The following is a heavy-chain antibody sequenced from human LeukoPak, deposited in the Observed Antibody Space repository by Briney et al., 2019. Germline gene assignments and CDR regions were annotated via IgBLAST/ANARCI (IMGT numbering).Heavy chain of an antibody. J-gene: IGHJ4*02. Sequence: GGSLRLSCAASGFXFSSYEINWVRQAPGKGLEWVSYISSSGSTRYYADSVKGRFTISRDNAKNSLYLQMNSLRAEDTAVYYCARVTSYSYGYFDYWGQGTLVTVSS. CDR1: GFXFSSYE. D-gene: IGHD5-18*01. CDR2: ISSSGSTR. V-gene: IGHV3-48*03. CDR3: ARVTSYSYGYFDY.